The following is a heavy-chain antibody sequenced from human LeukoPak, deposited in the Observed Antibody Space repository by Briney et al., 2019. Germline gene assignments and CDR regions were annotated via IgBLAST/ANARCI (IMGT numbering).Heavy chain of an antibody. V-gene: IGHV3-30*18. J-gene: IGHJ4*02. D-gene: IGHD2-8*01. Sequence: PGGSLRLSCAASGFPFSRYGIHWVRQAPGKGLEWVALISYDGSNKYYADSVKGRFTISRDNSKNTLYLQMNSLRAEDTAVYYCAKPGAIVLMVYAIDYWGQGTLVTVSS. CDR3: AKPGAIVLMVYAIDY. CDR1: GFPFSRYG. CDR2: ISYDGSNK.